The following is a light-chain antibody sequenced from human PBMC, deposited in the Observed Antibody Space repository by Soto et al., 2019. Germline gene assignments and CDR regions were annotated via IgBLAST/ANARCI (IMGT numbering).Light chain of an antibody. CDR3: QQYGSSST. Sequence: EIVLTQSPGTLSLSPGERATLSCRASQSVSSSYLAWYQQKPGQPPSLLIYGASSRATGIPDRFSGSGSGTDFTLTISRLEPEDFAVYYCQQYGSSSTFGQGTRLEIK. V-gene: IGKV3-20*01. CDR1: QSVSSSY. J-gene: IGKJ5*01. CDR2: GAS.